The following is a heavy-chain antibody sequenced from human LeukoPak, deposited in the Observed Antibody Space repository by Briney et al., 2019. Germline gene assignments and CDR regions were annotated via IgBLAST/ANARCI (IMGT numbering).Heavy chain of an antibody. CDR3: ARAGENSSGWYAILNWFDP. D-gene: IGHD6-19*01. CDR2: IIPIFGTA. CDR1: GGTFSSYA. J-gene: IGHJ5*02. V-gene: IGHV1-69*13. Sequence: SVKVSCKASGGTFSSYAISWVRQAPGQGLEWMGGIIPIFGTANYAQKFQGRVTITADESTSTAYMELSSLRSEDTAVYYCARAGENSSGWYAILNWFDPWGQGTLVTVSP.